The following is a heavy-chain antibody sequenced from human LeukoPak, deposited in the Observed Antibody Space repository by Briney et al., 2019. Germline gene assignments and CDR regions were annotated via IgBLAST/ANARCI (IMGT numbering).Heavy chain of an antibody. Sequence: SVKVSCKASGGSFSSYTINWVRQAPGQGLEWMGEIIPNYGATNYTQKFQGRVTISADSSTSTAYMELISLTSDDTAVYYCARDYTIKAPYFDYWGQGTLVTVSS. J-gene: IGHJ4*02. D-gene: IGHD5-24*01. V-gene: IGHV1-69*13. CDR1: GGSFSSYT. CDR3: ARDYTIKAPYFDY. CDR2: IIPNYGAT.